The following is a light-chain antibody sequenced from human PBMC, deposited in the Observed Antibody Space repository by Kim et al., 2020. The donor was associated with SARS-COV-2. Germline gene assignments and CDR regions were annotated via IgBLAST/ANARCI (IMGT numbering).Light chain of an antibody. J-gene: IGLJ3*02. CDR1: NIGSKS. V-gene: IGLV3-21*04. CDR3: QVWDSSSDHG. CDR2: YDS. Sequence: APGKTARITCGGNNIGSKSVHWYQQKPGQAPVLVIYYDSDRPSGIPERFSGSNSGNTATLTISRVEAGDEADYYCQVWDSSSDHGFGGGTQLTVL.